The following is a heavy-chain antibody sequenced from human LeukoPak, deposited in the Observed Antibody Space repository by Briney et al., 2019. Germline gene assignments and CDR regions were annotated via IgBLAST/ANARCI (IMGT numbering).Heavy chain of an antibody. J-gene: IGHJ4*02. D-gene: IGHD6-13*01. V-gene: IGHV3-7*01. Sequence: PGGSLRLSCAVSGFSFSRYWMSWVRQAPGKGLEWVANIREDGDEWHYANLAKGRFTISRDNAKSSLFLQMSRLTAGDTAVYSCARDHHRPAAGNDYWGQGTLVTVSS. CDR3: ARDHHRPAAGNDY. CDR2: IREDGDEW. CDR1: GFSFSRYW.